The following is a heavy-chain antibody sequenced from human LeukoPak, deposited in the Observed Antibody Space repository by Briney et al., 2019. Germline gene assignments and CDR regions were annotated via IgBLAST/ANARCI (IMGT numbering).Heavy chain of an antibody. CDR1: GFSLSTSGVG. J-gene: IGHJ4*02. Sequence: SGPTLVKPTQTLTLTCTFSGFSLSTSGVGVGWIRQPPGKALEWLALIYWDDDKRYSPSLKSRLTITKDTSKNQVVLTMTNMDPVDTATYYCAHSEVVTASGLLFDYWGQGTLVTVSS. CDR2: IYWDDDK. CDR3: AHSEVVTASGLLFDY. V-gene: IGHV2-5*02. D-gene: IGHD2-2*01.